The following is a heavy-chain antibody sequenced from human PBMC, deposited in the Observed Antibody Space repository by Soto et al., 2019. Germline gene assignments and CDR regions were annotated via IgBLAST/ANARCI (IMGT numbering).Heavy chain of an antibody. CDR1: GFTFSSYA. Sequence: EVQLLESGGGLVQPGGSLRLSCAAAGFTFSSYAMTWVRQAPGKGLEWVSGISGSGDSTYYADSVKGRFTISRDNSKSTLFLQMNSLRAEDTAVYYCAKGKRELDYWGQGTLVTVSS. CDR3: AKGKRELDY. J-gene: IGHJ4*02. V-gene: IGHV3-23*01. CDR2: ISGSGDST.